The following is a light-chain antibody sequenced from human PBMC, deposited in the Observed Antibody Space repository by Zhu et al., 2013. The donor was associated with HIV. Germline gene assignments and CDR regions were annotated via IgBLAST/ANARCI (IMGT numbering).Light chain of an antibody. CDR3: QQYNNWPPLT. J-gene: IGKJ4*01. Sequence: EIVVTQSPATLSVSLGERATLSCRASQAIGNNLAWYQQKPGQAPRLLIYGASTRATGIPARFSGSGSGTEFTLTISSLQSEDFTVYYCQQYNNWPPLTFGGGTKVEIK. CDR1: QAIGNN. CDR2: GAS. V-gene: IGKV3-15*01.